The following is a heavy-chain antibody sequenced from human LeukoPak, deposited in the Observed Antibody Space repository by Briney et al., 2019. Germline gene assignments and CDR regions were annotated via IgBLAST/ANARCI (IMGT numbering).Heavy chain of an antibody. CDR1: GYTFTNYY. CDR3: ARSRLWSGYYRYYFDY. CDR2: INPSGGST. V-gene: IGHV1-46*01. D-gene: IGHD3-3*01. Sequence: AASVKVSCKASGYTFTNYYMHWVRQAPGQGLEWMGIINPSGGSTSYAQKFQGRVTMTRDTSTSTVYMELSSLRSEDTAVYYCARSRLWSGYYRYYFDYWGQGTLVTVSS. J-gene: IGHJ4*02.